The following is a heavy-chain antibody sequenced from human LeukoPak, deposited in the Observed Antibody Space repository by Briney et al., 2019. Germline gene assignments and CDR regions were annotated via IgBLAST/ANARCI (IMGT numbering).Heavy chain of an antibody. Sequence: ASVKVSCKASGYTFTSYGISWVRQAPGQGLEWVGWISAYNGNTNYAQKLQGRVTMTTDTSTSTAYMELRSLRSDDTAVYYCARVGIRDTAMVPFDYWGQGTLVTVSS. CDR1: GYTFTSYG. CDR2: ISAYNGNT. J-gene: IGHJ4*02. V-gene: IGHV1-18*01. CDR3: ARVGIRDTAMVPFDY. D-gene: IGHD5-18*01.